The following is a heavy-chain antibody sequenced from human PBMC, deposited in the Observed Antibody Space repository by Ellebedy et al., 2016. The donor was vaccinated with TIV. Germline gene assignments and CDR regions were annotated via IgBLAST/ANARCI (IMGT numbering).Heavy chain of an antibody. CDR2: IIPIFGTA. CDR1: GYTFTSYY. J-gene: IGHJ4*02. Sequence: SVKVSXXASGYTFTSYYMHWVRQAPGQGLEWMGGIIPIFGTANYAQKFQGRVTITADESTSTAYMELRSLRSEDTAVYNCAREVVGWLDYWGQGTLVTVSS. V-gene: IGHV1-69*13. D-gene: IGHD1-26*01. CDR3: AREVVGWLDY.